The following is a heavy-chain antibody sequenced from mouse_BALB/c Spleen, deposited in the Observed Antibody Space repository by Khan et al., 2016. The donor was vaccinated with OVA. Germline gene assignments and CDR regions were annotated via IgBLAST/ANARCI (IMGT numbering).Heavy chain of an antibody. D-gene: IGHD4-1*01. V-gene: IGHV5-17*02. Sequence: VQLKESGGGLVQPGGSRKLSCAASGFTFSSFGMHWVRQAPEKGLEWVAYINSGSSTIYYAAQVKGRFPISRDNPKNTLFLQMTILRSEDTAMYYCARGNWAYWGQGTTLTVSS. CDR2: INSGSSTI. CDR3: ARGNWAY. J-gene: IGHJ2*01. CDR1: GFTFSSFG.